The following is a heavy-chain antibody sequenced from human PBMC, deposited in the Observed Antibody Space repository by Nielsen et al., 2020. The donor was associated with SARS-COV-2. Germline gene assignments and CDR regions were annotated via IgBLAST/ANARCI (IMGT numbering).Heavy chain of an antibody. CDR3: ASKLGHYDYRALEDFYYYYGMDV. Sequence: WVRQAPGQGLEWMGWINTNTGNPTYAQGFTGRFVFSLDTSVSTAYLQISSLKAEDTAVYYCASKLGHYDYRALEDFYYYYGMDVWGQGTTVTVSS. D-gene: IGHD4-11*01. CDR2: INTNTGNP. J-gene: IGHJ6*02. V-gene: IGHV7-4-1*02.